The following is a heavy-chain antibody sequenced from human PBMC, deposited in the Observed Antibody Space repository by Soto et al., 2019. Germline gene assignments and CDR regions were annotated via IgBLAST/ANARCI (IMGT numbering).Heavy chain of an antibody. CDR2: ISAYSGNT. CDR1: GYTFTTYG. Sequence: QVQLVQSGAEVKKPGASVKVSCKASGYTFTTYGITWVRQAPGQGLEWMGWISAYSGNTNYAQKLQGRLTVTTDTSTISAYMDLRSLRSGDTAVYYCARVVKAGDYGDYGRYYFCYWGHGTLVTVSS. D-gene: IGHD4-17*01. CDR3: ARVVKAGDYGDYGRYYFCY. V-gene: IGHV1-18*04. J-gene: IGHJ4*01.